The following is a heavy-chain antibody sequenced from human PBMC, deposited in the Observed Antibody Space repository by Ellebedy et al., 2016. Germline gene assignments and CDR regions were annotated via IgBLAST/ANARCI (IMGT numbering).Heavy chain of an antibody. D-gene: IGHD3-16*01. CDR3: ARVRSSGFYSNYDLDV. Sequence: GESLKISCAASGFTFSRHGIHWVRQAPGKGLEWVAAILDDGIDKNYRDSVKGRFTISRDNSKNRVYLQMNSLRVEDSAVYFCARVRSSGFYSNYDLDVWGQGTTVTVSS. CDR2: ILDDGIDK. J-gene: IGHJ6*02. V-gene: IGHV3-30*13. CDR1: GFTFSRHG.